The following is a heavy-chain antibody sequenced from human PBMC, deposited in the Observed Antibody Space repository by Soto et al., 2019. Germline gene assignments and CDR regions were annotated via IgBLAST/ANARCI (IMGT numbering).Heavy chain of an antibody. CDR2: IHASGNT. D-gene: IGHD6-19*01. CDR1: GGSLNNFY. J-gene: IGHJ5*02. Sequence: SETLSLTCSVSGGSLNNFYWDWIRQTAGKGLEWIGRIHASGNTNYNPSLKSRATLSVDTSKNQFSLKVRSVTAADTAVYYCARSSHKESWFDPWGQGTLVTVSS. V-gene: IGHV4-4*07. CDR3: ARSSHKESWFDP.